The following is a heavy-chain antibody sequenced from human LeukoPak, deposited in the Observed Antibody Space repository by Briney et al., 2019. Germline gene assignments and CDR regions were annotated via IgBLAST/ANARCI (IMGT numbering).Heavy chain of an antibody. V-gene: IGHV5-51*01. CDR3: ARRRYYYDSSGYPSNGFDY. CDR1: GYSFTSYW. D-gene: IGHD3-22*01. J-gene: IGHJ4*02. Sequence: GESLKISCKGSGYSFTSYWIGWVRQTPGKGLEWMGIIYPGDPDTRYSPSFQGQVTIPADKSISTAYLQWSSLKASDTAMYYCARRRYYYDSSGYPSNGFDYWGQGTLVTVSS. CDR2: IYPGDPDT.